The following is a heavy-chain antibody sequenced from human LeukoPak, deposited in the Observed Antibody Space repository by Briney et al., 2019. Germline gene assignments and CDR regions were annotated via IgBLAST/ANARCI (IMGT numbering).Heavy chain of an antibody. CDR3: AKSAGSYDY. D-gene: IGHD3-10*01. J-gene: IGHJ4*02. CDR1: GFSFSSYA. Sequence: GGSLRLSCAASGFSFSSYAMICVRQAPEKGLEWVSAISGSGGYTYYADSVKGRFTISRDNSKNTLYLQMNSLRAEDTAVYYCAKSAGSYDYWGQGTLVTVSS. V-gene: IGHV3-23*01. CDR2: ISGSGGYT.